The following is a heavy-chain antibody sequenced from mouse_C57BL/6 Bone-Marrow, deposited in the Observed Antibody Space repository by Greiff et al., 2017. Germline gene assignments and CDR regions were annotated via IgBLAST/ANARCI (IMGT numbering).Heavy chain of an antibody. D-gene: IGHD1-1*02. J-gene: IGHJ4*01. Sequence: QVTLKVSGPGILQSSQTLSLTCSFSGFSLSTSGMGVSWIRQPSGKGLEWLAHISWDDDKRYNPSLKSRLTISKDTSRKQVFLKITSVDTADTGTYYGARRLVVTAYYYARDYWGKGTSGTVS. CDR3: ARRLVVTAYYYARDY. CDR2: ISWDDDK. V-gene: IGHV8-12*01. CDR1: GFSLSTSGMG.